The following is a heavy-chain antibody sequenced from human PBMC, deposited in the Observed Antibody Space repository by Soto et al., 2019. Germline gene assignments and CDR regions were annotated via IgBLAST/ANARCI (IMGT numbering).Heavy chain of an antibody. D-gene: IGHD2-2*02. CDR1: GFTFSTYA. Sequence: PWGSLRVSCASSGFTFSTYALSSVGQAPGKGLDLLLGTRLSGGSTYYADSVKGRFTISRDNSKNTLYLQMSSLGAEDTAVYYCVKDRGGYCSSTSCYIEYYYYYNGMHVWGQGTPFTVSS. J-gene: IGHJ6*01. CDR2: TRLSGGST. CDR3: VKDRGGYCSSTSCYIEYYYYYNGMHV. V-gene: IGHV3-23*01.